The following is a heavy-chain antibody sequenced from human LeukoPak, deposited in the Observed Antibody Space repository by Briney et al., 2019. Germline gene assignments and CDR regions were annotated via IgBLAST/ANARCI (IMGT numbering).Heavy chain of an antibody. D-gene: IGHD5-18*01. CDR1: GGSFSGYY. V-gene: IGHV4-34*01. Sequence: SETLSLTCAVYGGSFSGYYWSWVRQPPGKGLEWVGEINHSGSTNYNPSLKRRVTISVDTSKNQFSLKLSSVTAADTAVYYCARGPSYGRYYYYGMDVWGQGTTVTVSS. CDR2: INHSGST. CDR3: ARGPSYGRYYYYGMDV. J-gene: IGHJ6*02.